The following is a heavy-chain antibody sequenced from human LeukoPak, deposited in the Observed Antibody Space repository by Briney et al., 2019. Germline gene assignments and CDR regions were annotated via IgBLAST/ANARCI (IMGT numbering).Heavy chain of an antibody. Sequence: PSETLSLTCTVSGGSISSSSYYWGWIRQPPGKGLEWIGSIYYSGSTYYNPSLTSRVTISVDTSKNQFSLKLSSVTAADTAVYYCARHVWVCSGGSCYSDWFDPWGQGTLVTVSS. CDR1: GGSISSSSYY. CDR2: IYYSGST. D-gene: IGHD2-15*01. V-gene: IGHV4-39*01. CDR3: ARHVWVCSGGSCYSDWFDP. J-gene: IGHJ5*02.